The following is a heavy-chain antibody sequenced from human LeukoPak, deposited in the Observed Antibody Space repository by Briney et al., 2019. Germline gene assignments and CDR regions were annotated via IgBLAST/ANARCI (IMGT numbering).Heavy chain of an antibody. D-gene: IGHD5-24*01. J-gene: IGHJ4*02. V-gene: IGHV1-2*02. CDR3: ARAEMATIDYFDY. CDR1: GYTFTGCY. Sequence: ASVKVSCKASGYTFTGCYMHWVRQAPGQGLEWMGWINPNSGGTNYAQKFQGRVTMTRDTSISTAYMELSRLRSDDTAVYYCARAEMATIDYFDYWGQGTLVTVSS. CDR2: INPNSGGT.